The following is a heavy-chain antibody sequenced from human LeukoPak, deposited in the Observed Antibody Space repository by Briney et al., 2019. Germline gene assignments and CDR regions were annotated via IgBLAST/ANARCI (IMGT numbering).Heavy chain of an antibody. J-gene: IGHJ4*02. CDR1: GGSISSTNW. CDR2: IYHSGST. CDR3: ARQWLGGFDY. V-gene: IGHV4-4*02. Sequence: SGTLSLTCAVSGGSISSTNWWSWVRQPPGKGLEWVGEIYHSGSTNYNPSLKGRVTISIDKSKNQFSLKLSSVTAADTAVYYCARQWLGGFDYWGQGTLVTVSS. D-gene: IGHD6-19*01.